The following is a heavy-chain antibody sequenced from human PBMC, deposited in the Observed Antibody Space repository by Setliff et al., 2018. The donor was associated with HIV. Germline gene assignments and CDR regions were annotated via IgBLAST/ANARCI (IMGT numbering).Heavy chain of an antibody. D-gene: IGHD3-9*01. J-gene: IGHJ4*02. CDR2: IKQDGSEK. V-gene: IGHV3-7*03. CDR1: GFTFSSYW. CDR3: AKNDDILTGFAN. Sequence: SLRLSCAASGFTFSSYWMTWVRQAPGKGLEWVANIKQDGSEKYYVDSVKGRFTISRDNAKNSLYLQMNSLRAEDTAVYCCAKNDDILTGFANWGQGTLVTVSS.